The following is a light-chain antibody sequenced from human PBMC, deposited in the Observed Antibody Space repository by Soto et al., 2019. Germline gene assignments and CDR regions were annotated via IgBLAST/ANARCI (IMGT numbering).Light chain of an antibody. CDR3: GTWDSSLSAGV. J-gene: IGLJ2*01. CDR2: ENN. Sequence: QSVLMQPPSVSAAPGQKVTISCSGSSSNIGNNYVSWYQQVPGTAPKLLIYENNKRPSGIPDRFSGSKSGTSATLGITGLQTGDEADYYCGTWDSSLSAGVFGGGTKLTVL. CDR1: SSNIGNNY. V-gene: IGLV1-51*02.